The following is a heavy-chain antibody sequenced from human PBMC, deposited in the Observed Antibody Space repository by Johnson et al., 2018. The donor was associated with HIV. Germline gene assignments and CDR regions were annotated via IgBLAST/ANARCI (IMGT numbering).Heavy chain of an antibody. D-gene: IGHD5-18*01. J-gene: IGHJ3*02. CDR3: ARAYTYGAFDI. Sequence: VQLVESGGGLVQPGGSLRLSCAASGFTFSSYAMNRVRQAPGKGLEWVSVIYSGGTTYHADSVKGRFIISRDNSKSTLYLQMNSLRAEDTAVYYCARAYTYGAFDIWGQGTMVTVSS. CDR2: IYSGGTT. V-gene: IGHV3-66*01. CDR1: GFTFSSYA.